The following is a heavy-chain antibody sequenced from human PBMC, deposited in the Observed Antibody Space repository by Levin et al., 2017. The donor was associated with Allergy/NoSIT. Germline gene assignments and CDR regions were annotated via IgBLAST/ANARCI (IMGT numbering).Heavy chain of an antibody. J-gene: IGHJ5*02. CDR2: IYYTGST. D-gene: IGHD6-13*01. Sequence: SQTLSLTCTVSGGSVSSSTYFWGWIRQPPGKGLEWIGSIYYTGSTYYNPSLKSRVTISVDTSKNQFSLKLSSVTVADTAVYFCARHVGLITTAGGGSNWFDPWGQGTLVTVSS. CDR1: GGSVSSSTYF. CDR3: ARHVGLITTAGGGSNWFDP. V-gene: IGHV4-39*01.